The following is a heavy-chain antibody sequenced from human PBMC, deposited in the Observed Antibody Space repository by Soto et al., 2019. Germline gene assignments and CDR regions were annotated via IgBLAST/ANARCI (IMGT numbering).Heavy chain of an antibody. CDR3: ASSYSSGWAKLDY. CDR2: IYYSGST. J-gene: IGHJ4*02. Sequence: DTLSLTCTVSGGSVSSGSYYWSWIRQPPGKGLEWIGYIYYSGSTNYNPSLKSRVTISVDTSKNQFSLKLSSVTAADTAVYYCASSYSSGWAKLDYWGQGTLVTVSS. V-gene: IGHV4-61*01. CDR1: GGSVSSGSYY. D-gene: IGHD6-19*01.